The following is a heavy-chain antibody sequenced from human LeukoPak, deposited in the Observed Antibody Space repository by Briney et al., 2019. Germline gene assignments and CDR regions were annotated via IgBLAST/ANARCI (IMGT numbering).Heavy chain of an antibody. CDR3: ARENFDS. V-gene: IGHV3-53*01. CDR1: GFSVSSIY. CDR2: IYSGDST. J-gene: IGHJ5*01. Sequence: PGGSLRLSCAVSGFSVSSIYMNWVRQAPGKGLEWVGVIYSGDSTYYADSVKGRFTISRDNSANIISLQMNSLTTQDTATYYCARENFDSWGQGTLVVVSP.